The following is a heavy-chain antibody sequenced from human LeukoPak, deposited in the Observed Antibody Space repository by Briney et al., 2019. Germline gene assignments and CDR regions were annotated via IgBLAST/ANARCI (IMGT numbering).Heavy chain of an antibody. V-gene: IGHV3-21*01. CDR2: ISSGSNYI. D-gene: IGHD3-10*01. CDR3: ARDGWPGSSYYRPFDY. Sequence: GGSLRLSCAASEFTVSTYYMNWVRRAPGKGLEWVSSISSGSNYIYYADSVKGRFIISRDNAENSLHLQMNSLRAEDTAVYYCARDGWPGSSYYRPFDYWGQGTLVTVSS. J-gene: IGHJ4*02. CDR1: EFTVSTYY.